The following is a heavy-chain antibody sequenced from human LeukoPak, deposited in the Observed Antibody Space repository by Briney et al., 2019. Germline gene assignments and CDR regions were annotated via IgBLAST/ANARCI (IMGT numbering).Heavy chain of an antibody. CDR2: VPYSGST. CDR1: GGSISGYH. V-gene: IGHV4-59*01. D-gene: IGHD3-10*01. Sequence: PSETLSLTCTVSGGSISGYHWSWIRQPPGKGLEWIGSVPYSGSTNYNPSLKTRVTISVDTSKIQFSLKVGSVAAADTAVYYCARDRPYYFGSGNYYSFDIWGQGTLVTVSS. CDR3: ARDRPYYFGSGNYYSFDI. J-gene: IGHJ4*02.